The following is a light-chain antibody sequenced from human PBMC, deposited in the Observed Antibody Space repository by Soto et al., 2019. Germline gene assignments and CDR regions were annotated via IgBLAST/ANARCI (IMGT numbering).Light chain of an antibody. CDR1: SSDVGSYNL. CDR2: EGS. Sequence: SALTQPASVSRSPGQPITISCTGTSSDVGSYNLVSWYRQHPGKAPKLMIYEGSKRPSGVSNRFSGSKSGNTASLTISGLQAEDEADYYCCSYAGSSTSLYVFGTGTKVTVL. J-gene: IGLJ1*01. V-gene: IGLV2-23*01. CDR3: CSYAGSSTSLYV.